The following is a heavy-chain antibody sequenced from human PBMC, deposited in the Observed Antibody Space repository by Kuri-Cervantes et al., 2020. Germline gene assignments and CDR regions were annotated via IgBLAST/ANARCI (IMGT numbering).Heavy chain of an antibody. CDR1: GFTFTSSA. J-gene: IGHJ4*02. CDR3: ASSPTIFGVVTNADLYYFDY. CDR2: IVVGSGNT. V-gene: IGHV1-58*01. D-gene: IGHD3-3*01. Sequence: SVKVSCKASGFTFTSSAVQWVRQARGQRLEWIGWIVVGSGNTNYAQKFQERVTITRDMSTSTAYMELSSLRSEDTAVYYCASSPTIFGVVTNADLYYFDYWGQGTLVTVSS.